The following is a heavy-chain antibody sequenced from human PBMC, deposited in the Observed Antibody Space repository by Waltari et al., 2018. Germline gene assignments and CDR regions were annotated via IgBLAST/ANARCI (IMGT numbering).Heavy chain of an antibody. J-gene: IGHJ4*02. CDR2: IYPGDSDI. CDR3: AKLNDSNAYYRGFDY. Sequence: EVLLVQSGAQVKKPGESLMDRCKGFGYSFADSWIGWVRQMSGKDLEWRGIIYPGDSDITYSPSFQGQVTISADKSISTAYLQWSSLKASDTAIYYCAKLNDSNAYYRGFDYWGQGTLVTVSS. CDR1: GYSFADSW. D-gene: IGHD3-22*01. V-gene: IGHV5-51*03.